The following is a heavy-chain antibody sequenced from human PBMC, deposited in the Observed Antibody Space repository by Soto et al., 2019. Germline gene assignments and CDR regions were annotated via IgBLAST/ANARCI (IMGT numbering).Heavy chain of an antibody. V-gene: IGHV4-59*01. J-gene: IGHJ4*02. CDR3: ARGEGSSFGLDY. Sequence: SETLSLICTVSGGSINSFYWSWIRQPPGKGLEWIGYIYVSGSTNYNPSLKSRVTISADTSKNQFSLKLSSVTAADTAVYYCARGEGSSFGLDYWGQGTLVTVSS. CDR2: IYVSGST. D-gene: IGHD5-18*01. CDR1: GGSINSFY.